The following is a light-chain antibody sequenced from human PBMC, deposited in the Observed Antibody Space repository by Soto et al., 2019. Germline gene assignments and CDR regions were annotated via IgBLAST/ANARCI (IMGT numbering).Light chain of an antibody. CDR2: EVS. J-gene: IGLJ3*02. V-gene: IGLV2-8*01. CDR3: ASYASSNTLV. Sequence: QSALTQPPSASGSPRQSVTISRTGTSSDIGGHNYGSWYQQHPGKAPKLIIYEVSKRPSGVPDRYSGSKSGNMASLTVSGLQAEDESDYYCASYASSNTLVFAGATQVTVL. CDR1: SSDIGGHNY.